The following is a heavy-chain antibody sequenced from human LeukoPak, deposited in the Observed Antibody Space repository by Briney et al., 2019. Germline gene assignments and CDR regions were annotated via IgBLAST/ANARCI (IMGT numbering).Heavy chain of an antibody. CDR3: ARASRGYSGSGTYLYYFDH. CDR1: AGTFSSYA. V-gene: IGHV1-69*06. J-gene: IGHJ4*02. Sequence: SVKVSCKASAGTFSSYAISWVRQAPGQGLEWMGGSIPIFGTANYAQKFQGRVTITADKSTSTAYMELSSLRSEDTAVYYCARASRGYSGSGTYLYYFDHWGQGTLVTVSS. CDR2: SIPIFGTA. D-gene: IGHD3-10*01.